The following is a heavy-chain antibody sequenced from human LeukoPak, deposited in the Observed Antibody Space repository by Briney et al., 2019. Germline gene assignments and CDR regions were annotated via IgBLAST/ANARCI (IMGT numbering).Heavy chain of an antibody. CDR1: GLTVSSNS. D-gene: IGHD2/OR15-2a*01. CDR3: ARDWFHAIGY. CDR2: IKQDGSEK. J-gene: IGHJ4*02. V-gene: IGHV3-7*01. Sequence: GGSLRLSCAASGLTVSSNSMSWVRQAPGKGLEWVANIKQDGSEKYYVDSVKGRFTISRDNAKNTLYLQMNSLRAEDTAVYYCARDWFHAIGYWGQGTLVTVSS.